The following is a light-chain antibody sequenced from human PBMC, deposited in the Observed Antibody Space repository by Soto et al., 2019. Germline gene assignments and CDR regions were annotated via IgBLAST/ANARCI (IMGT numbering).Light chain of an antibody. CDR3: QQYQSYFLT. CDR1: QSISRS. J-gene: IGKJ3*01. Sequence: DIQMTQSPSTLSASVGDRVTITCRASQSISRSLAWYQQKSGKAPKLLIYDASSLESGVPSRFSGSGFGTEFTLTISGLQPDDFATYYCQQYQSYFLTFRPGTTVDMK. V-gene: IGKV1-5*01. CDR2: DAS.